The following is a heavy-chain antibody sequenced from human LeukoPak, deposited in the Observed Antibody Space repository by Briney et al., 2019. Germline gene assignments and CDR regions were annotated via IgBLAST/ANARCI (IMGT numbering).Heavy chain of an antibody. CDR2: ISYDGSNK. V-gene: IGHV3-30-3*01. CDR1: GFTFSSYA. D-gene: IGHD3-22*01. Sequence: GGSLRLSCAASGFTFSSYAMHWARQAPGKGLEWVAVISYDGSNKYYADSVKGRFTISRDNSKNTLYLQMNSLRAEDTAVYYCARDQNTMIVVVITGDIDYWGQGTLVTVSS. CDR3: ARDQNTMIVVVITGDIDY. J-gene: IGHJ4*02.